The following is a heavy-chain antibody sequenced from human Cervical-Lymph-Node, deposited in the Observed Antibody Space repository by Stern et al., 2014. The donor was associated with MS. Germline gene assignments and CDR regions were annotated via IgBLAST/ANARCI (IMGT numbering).Heavy chain of an antibody. CDR2: IWYDGSEQ. CDR3: ARDRDADH. D-gene: IGHD3-10*01. Sequence: VQLVESGGGVVQTGRSLRLSCAASGFTFSSFGMLWIRQAPGKGLEWVAVIWYDGSEQLYLNSVKGRFTISRYNSKNTLYLQMNSLRSEDTAVYYCARDRDADHWGQGTLVTFSS. CDR1: GFTFSSFG. V-gene: IGHV3-33*01. J-gene: IGHJ4*02.